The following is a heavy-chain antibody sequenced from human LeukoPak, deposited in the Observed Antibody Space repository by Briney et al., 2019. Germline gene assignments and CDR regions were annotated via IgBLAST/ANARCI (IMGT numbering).Heavy chain of an antibody. CDR3: AKSFGYSRSWFDN. J-gene: IGHJ4*02. V-gene: IGHV3-74*01. Sequence: PRASVKLSCAASGFTFSSYSMNWVRQAPGKGLVWVSRINADGSITNYADCVKGRITISRDNAKNTLYLQMNSVRAEDTAVYYCAKSFGYSRSWFDNWGQGTLVTVAS. D-gene: IGHD6-13*01. CDR1: GFTFSSYS. CDR2: INADGSIT.